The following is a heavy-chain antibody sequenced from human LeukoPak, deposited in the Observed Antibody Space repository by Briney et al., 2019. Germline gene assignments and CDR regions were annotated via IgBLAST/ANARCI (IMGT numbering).Heavy chain of an antibody. V-gene: IGHV1-69*04. CDR3: ARARASSGYYSDY. D-gene: IGHD3-22*01. Sequence: SVRVSCKAYGYNFATSGIGWVRQAPGQGLEWMGRIIPILGIANYAQKFQGRVTITADKSTSTAYMELSSLRSEDTAVYYCARARASSGYYSDYWGQGTLVTVSS. CDR2: IIPILGIA. CDR1: GYNFATSG. J-gene: IGHJ4*02.